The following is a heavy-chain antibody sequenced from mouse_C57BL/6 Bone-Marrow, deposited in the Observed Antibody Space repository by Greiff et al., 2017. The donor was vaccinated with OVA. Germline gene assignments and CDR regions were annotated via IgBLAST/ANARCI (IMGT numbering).Heavy chain of an antibody. Sequence: VQLQQSDAELVKPGASVKISCKVSGYTFTDHTIHWMKQRPEQGLEWIGYIYPRDGSTKYNEKFKGKATLTADKSSSTAYMQLNSLTSEDSAVYFSASPDYYYGSREMDYWGQGTSVTVSS. J-gene: IGHJ4*01. CDR3: ASPDYYYGSREMDY. CDR2: IYPRDGST. D-gene: IGHD1-1*01. CDR1: GYTFTDHT. V-gene: IGHV1-78*01.